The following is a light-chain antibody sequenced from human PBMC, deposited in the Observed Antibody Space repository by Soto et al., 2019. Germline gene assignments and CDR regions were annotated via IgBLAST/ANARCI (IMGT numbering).Light chain of an antibody. CDR3: QQSFSPLLT. Sequence: IQMNQSPSSVSATVGDRVTMTCRASQTLSNYLTWFQQKPGKAPKVLIYGASTLQSGVPSRFSGSGSGAEFTLTISSLQPEDFATYYCQQSFSPLLTFGGGTKVDIK. J-gene: IGKJ4*01. V-gene: IGKV1-39*01. CDR2: GAS. CDR1: QTLSNY.